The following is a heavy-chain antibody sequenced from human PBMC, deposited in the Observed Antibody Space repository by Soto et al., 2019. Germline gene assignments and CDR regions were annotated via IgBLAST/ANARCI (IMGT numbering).Heavy chain of an antibody. CDR3: ARASYSSGPVSDFDY. J-gene: IGHJ4*02. V-gene: IGHV3-7*01. D-gene: IGHD6-19*01. CDR1: GFTFSSYW. Sequence: PGGSLRLSCAASGFTFSSYWMSWVRQAPGKGLEWVANIKQDGSEKYYVDSVKGRFTISRDNAKNSLYLQMNRLRAEDTAVYYCARASYSSGPVSDFDYWGQGTLVTVSS. CDR2: IKQDGSEK.